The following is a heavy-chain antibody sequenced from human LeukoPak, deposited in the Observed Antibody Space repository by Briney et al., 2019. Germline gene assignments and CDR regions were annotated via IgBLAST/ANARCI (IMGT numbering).Heavy chain of an antibody. CDR2: IGAYNGNT. V-gene: IGHV1-18*01. D-gene: IGHD2-2*01. Sequence: ASVKVSCKASGYTFTSYGINWVRQAPGQGLEWMGWIGAYNGNTNYAQKLQGRVTMTTDTSTSTAYMELRSLRSDDTAVYYCARYIVVVPAALYYYYYYMDVWGKGTTVTVSS. CDR1: GYTFTSYG. CDR3: ARYIVVVPAALYYYYYYMDV. J-gene: IGHJ6*03.